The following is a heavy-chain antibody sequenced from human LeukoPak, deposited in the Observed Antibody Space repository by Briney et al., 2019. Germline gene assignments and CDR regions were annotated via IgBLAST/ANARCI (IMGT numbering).Heavy chain of an antibody. V-gene: IGHV1-2*02. CDR2: INPNSGGT. J-gene: IGHJ4*02. CDR1: GYTFTGYY. D-gene: IGHD3-3*01. Sequence: ASVKVSCKASGYTFTGYYMHWVRQAPGQGLEWMGWINPNSGGTNYARKFQGRVTMTRDTSISTTYMELSRLRSDDTAVYYCARGLTRQIFGVVNYWGQGTLVTVSS. CDR3: ARGLTRQIFGVVNY.